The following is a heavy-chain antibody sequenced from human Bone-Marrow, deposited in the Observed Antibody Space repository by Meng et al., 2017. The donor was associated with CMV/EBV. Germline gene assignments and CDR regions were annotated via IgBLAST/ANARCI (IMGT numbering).Heavy chain of an antibody. Sequence: GGSLRLSCAASGFTFSSYSVNWVRQAPGKGLEWVAYISSTSKTLYYSDSVKGRFTISRDNAKNSLYLQMNVLRDEDTAIYYCAREVYCSSTSCPSEYWGQGTLVTVSS. V-gene: IGHV3-48*02. J-gene: IGHJ4*02. CDR2: ISSTSKTL. CDR3: AREVYCSSTSCPSEY. CDR1: GFTFSSYS. D-gene: IGHD2-2*01.